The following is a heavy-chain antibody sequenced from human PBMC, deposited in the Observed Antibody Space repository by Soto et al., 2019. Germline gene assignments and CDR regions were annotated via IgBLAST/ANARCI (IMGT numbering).Heavy chain of an antibody. CDR2: LGGSNSDT. Sequence: PGGSLRLSCAASGLTFSDYAMSWVRQAPGKGLEWVSGLGGSNSDTHYAASVEGRFTVSRDNSRSTLFLQMNSLRVEDTAVYYCAKDKVDHNSVWDPFDIWGQGTMVTVSS. J-gene: IGHJ3*02. CDR1: GLTFSDYA. CDR3: AKDKVDHNSVWDPFDI. D-gene: IGHD2-15*01. V-gene: IGHV3-23*01.